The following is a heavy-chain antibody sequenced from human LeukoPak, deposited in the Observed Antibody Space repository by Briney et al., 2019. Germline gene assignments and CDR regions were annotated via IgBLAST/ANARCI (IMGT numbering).Heavy chain of an antibody. CDR1: GDSFSSNSAA. D-gene: IGHD6-19*01. J-gene: IGHJ4*02. Sequence: SQTLSLTCAISGDSFSSNSAAWNWIRQSPSRGLEWLGRTYYRSKWYNDYAVSVKSRITINPDTSKNQFSLQLNSVTPEDTAVYYCARSGPIGAVAALKAATFDYWGQGTLVTVSS. CDR3: ARSGPIGAVAALKAATFDY. CDR2: TYYRSKWYN. V-gene: IGHV6-1*01.